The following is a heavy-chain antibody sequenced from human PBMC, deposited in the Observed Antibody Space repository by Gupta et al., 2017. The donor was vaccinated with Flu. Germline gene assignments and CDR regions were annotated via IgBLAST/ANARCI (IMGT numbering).Heavy chain of an antibody. D-gene: IGHD2-8*01. CDR2: LKSNIEGGTT. CDR3: TTPRYCTRTICGSIDF. J-gene: IGHJ4*02. Sequence: GKGLEWVGRLKSNIEGGTTDYAASVKGRCSISRDASLGLLYLQMNSLKAEDTAVYYCTTPRYCTRTICGSIDFWGQGTLVTVSS. V-gene: IGHV3-15*01.